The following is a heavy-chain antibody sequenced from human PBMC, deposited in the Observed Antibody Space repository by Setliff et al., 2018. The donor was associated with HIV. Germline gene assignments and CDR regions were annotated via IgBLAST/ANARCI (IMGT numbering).Heavy chain of an antibody. CDR3: ASHSGGWNYARYFDY. CDR1: GYSISSGYY. D-gene: IGHD6-19*01. CDR2: IYHSGST. J-gene: IGHJ4*02. Sequence: SETLSLTCTVSGYSISSGYYWGWIRQPPGKGLEWIGSIYHSGSTYYNPSLKSRVTISGDTSKNQFSLKLSSVTAADTAVYYCASHSGGWNYARYFDYWGQGSLVTVSS. V-gene: IGHV4-38-2*02.